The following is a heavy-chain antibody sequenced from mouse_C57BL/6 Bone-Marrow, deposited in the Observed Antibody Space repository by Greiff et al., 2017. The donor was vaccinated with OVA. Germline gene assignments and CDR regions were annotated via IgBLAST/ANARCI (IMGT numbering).Heavy chain of an antibody. J-gene: IGHJ2*01. CDR2: IDPENGDT. CDR1: GFNIKDYY. D-gene: IGHD4-1*01. V-gene: IGHV14-4*01. Sequence: EVQLQQSGAELVRPGASVKLSCTASGFNIKDYYMYWVKQRPEQGLEWIGWIDPENGDTEYASKFQGKATITADTSSNTAYLQLSSLTSEDTAVYYCTTPLAGPYFDYRGQGTTLTVSS. CDR3: TTPLAGPYFDY.